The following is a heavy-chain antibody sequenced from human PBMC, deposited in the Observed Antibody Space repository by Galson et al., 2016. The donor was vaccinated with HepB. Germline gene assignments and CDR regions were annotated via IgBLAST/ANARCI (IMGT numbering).Heavy chain of an antibody. J-gene: IGHJ3*02. V-gene: IGHV4-30-4*01. CDR2: IYYSGST. D-gene: IGHD3-22*01. CDR3: ARTGGYYSFDI. CDR1: GGSFSSGDFY. Sequence: TLSLTCTVSGGSFSSGDFYWGWIRQPPGKGLEWLGHIYYSGSTSYNPSLKSRVTISVDAPKNQFSLKLSSVTAADSAVYYCARTGGYYSFDIWGQGTVVTVSS.